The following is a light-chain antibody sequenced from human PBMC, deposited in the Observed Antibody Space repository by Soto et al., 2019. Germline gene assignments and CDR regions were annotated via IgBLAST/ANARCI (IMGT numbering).Light chain of an antibody. J-gene: IGKJ1*01. CDR3: QQYNNWPSWT. V-gene: IGKV3-15*01. Sequence: EIVMTQSPATLSVSPGERATLSCRASQSVSSSYLAWYQQRPGQAPRLLIYGASTRATGIPARFSGSGSGTEFTLTISSLQSEDFAVYYCQQYNNWPSWTFGQGNKVDIK. CDR1: QSVSSSY. CDR2: GAS.